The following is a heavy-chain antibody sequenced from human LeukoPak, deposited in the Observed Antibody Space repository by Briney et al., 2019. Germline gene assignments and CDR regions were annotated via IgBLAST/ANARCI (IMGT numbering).Heavy chain of an antibody. CDR1: GFTFSSYA. D-gene: IGHD2-2*01. V-gene: IGHV3-23*01. CDR2: ISGSGGST. Sequence: GGSLRLSCAASGFTFSSYAMSWVRQAPGKGLEWVSAISGSGGSTYYADSVKGRFTISRDNSKNTLYLQMNSLRAEDTAVYYCAKDSLEDIVVVPAAMEFDYWGQGTLVTVSS. CDR3: AKDSLEDIVVVPAAMEFDY. J-gene: IGHJ4*02.